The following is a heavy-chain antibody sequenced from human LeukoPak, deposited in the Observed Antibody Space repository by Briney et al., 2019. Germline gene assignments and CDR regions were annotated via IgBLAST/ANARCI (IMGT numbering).Heavy chain of an antibody. CDR1: GYTFSSYA. J-gene: IGHJ4*02. CDR2: INAGNGNT. CDR3: AREGRYGDYDDY. Sequence: ASVKVSCKASGYTFSSYAIHWVRQAPGQRLEWMGWINAGNGNTKYSQKFQGRATITRDTSASTAYMELSSLRSEDTAVYYCAREGRYGDYDDYWGQGTLVTVSS. D-gene: IGHD4-17*01. V-gene: IGHV1-3*01.